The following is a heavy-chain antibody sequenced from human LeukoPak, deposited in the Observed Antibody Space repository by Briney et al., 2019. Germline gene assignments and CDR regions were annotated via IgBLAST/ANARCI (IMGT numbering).Heavy chain of an antibody. V-gene: IGHV3-74*01. CDR1: GFTFSSNW. J-gene: IGHJ4*02. CDR3: ASSTRRYCSGGSCWEY. CDR2: INEDGSTT. Sequence: PGGSLRLSCAASGFTFSSNWMHWVRQAPGRGLVWVSRINEDGSTTNYADSVKGRSTIFRDNAKNTLYLQMNSLRAEDTAVYYCASSTRRYCSGGSCWEYWGQGTLVTVSS. D-gene: IGHD2-15*01.